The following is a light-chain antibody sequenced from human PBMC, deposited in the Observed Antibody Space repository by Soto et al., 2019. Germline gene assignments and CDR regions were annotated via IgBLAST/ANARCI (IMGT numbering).Light chain of an antibody. CDR2: AAS. J-gene: IGKJ2*01. Sequence: PWERATLSCRASQSVSSSSLAWYQQKPGQSPRLLIYAASARATGIPARFSGSGSGTDFTLTISSLQSEDFAVYYCQQYNNWPYTFGQGTKVDIK. CDR3: QQYNNWPYT. V-gene: IGKV3-15*01. CDR1: QSVSSSS.